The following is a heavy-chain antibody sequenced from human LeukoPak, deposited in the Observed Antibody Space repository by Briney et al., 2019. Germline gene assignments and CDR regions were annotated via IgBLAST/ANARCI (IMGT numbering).Heavy chain of an antibody. D-gene: IGHD2-2*01. CDR2: IYYSGST. V-gene: IGHV4-39*02. Sequence: SETLSLTCTVSGGSISSSSYYWGWIRQPPGKGLEWIGGIYYSGSTYYNPSLKSRVTISVDTSKNQFSLKLSSVTAADTAVYYCAREDIVVVPDAFDIWGQGTMVTVSS. CDR1: GGSISSSSYY. CDR3: AREDIVVVPDAFDI. J-gene: IGHJ3*02.